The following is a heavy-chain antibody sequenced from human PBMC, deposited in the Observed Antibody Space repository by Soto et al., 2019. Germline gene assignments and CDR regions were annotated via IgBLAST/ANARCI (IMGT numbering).Heavy chain of an antibody. D-gene: IGHD6-13*01. J-gene: IGHJ4*02. CDR3: AKGMAAAGTGY. CDR2: ISGSGGST. Sequence: XGSLLLSCSPSGFTCSSYTMSWVRQAPGKGLEWVSAISGSGGSTYYADSVKGRFTISRDNSKNTLYLQMNSLRAEDTAVYYCAKGMAAAGTGYWGQGTLVNVSS. V-gene: IGHV3-23*01. CDR1: GFTCSSYT.